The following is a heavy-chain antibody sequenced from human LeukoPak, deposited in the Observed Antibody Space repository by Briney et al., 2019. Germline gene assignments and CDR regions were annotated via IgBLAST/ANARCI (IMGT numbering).Heavy chain of an antibody. V-gene: IGHV1-18*01. CDR2: ISAYNGNT. D-gene: IGHD1-26*01. CDR1: GYTFTSYG. Sequence: GASVKVSCKASGYTFTSYGISWVRQAPGQGLEWMGWISAYNGNTNYAQKLQGRVTMTTDTSTSTAYMELRSLRSDDTAAYYCARALYSGSYYYYYYMDVWGKGTTVTVSS. J-gene: IGHJ6*03. CDR3: ARALYSGSYYYYYYMDV.